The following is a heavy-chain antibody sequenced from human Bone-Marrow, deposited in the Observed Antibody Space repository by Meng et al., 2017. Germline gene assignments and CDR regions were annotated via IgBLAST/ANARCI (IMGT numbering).Heavy chain of an antibody. CDR2: ISYDGSNK. V-gene: IGHV3-30*01. CDR1: GFTFSSYA. Sequence: GESLKISCAASGFTFSSYAMHWVRQAPGKGLEWVAVISYDGSNKYYADSVKGRFTISRDNSKNTLYLQMNSLRAEDTAVYYCARAPSPHYYDSSGQFGYWGQGNQV. J-gene: IGHJ4*01. CDR3: ARAPSPHYYDSSGQFGY. D-gene: IGHD3-22*01.